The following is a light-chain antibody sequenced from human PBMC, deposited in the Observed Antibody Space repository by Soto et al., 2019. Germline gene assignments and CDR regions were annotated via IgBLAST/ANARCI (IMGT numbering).Light chain of an antibody. CDR2: GNN. V-gene: IGLV1-40*01. CDR3: QSFDSSLSALYV. Sequence: QSVLTQPPSVSGAPGQRVTISCIGATSDVHWYQHLPGTAPKLLIYGNNNRPSGVPDRFSGSKSGTSASLAITGLQAEDEGDYYCQSFDSSLSALYVFGTGTKVTVL. J-gene: IGLJ1*01. CDR1: GATSD.